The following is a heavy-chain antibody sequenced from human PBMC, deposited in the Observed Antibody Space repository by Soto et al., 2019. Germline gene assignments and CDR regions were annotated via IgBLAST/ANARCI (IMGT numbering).Heavy chain of an antibody. D-gene: IGHD3-16*01. J-gene: IGHJ6*03. CDR2: IYYSGSA. Sequence: QVQLQESGPGLVKPSETLSLTCTVSGASISSYHWSWIRQTPGKGLEWIGYIYYSGSATYNPSLKSRVTFSVDTSKNQVSLKLSSVTAADTGVYYCAAAVPAEYVFPYYYMDVWGKGTTVTVSS. CDR3: AAAVPAEYVFPYYYMDV. CDR1: GASISSYH. V-gene: IGHV4-59*01.